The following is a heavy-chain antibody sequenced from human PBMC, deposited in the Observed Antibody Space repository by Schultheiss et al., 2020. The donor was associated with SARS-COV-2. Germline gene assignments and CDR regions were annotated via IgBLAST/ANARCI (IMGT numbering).Heavy chain of an antibody. Sequence: GSLRLSCTVSGGSVSSGSYYWSWIRQPPGKGLEWIGYIYYSGSTNYNPSLKSRVTISVDTSKNQFSLKLSSVTAADTAVYYCARVSSSDYYYYYMDVWGKGTTVTVSS. CDR2: IYYSGST. CDR1: GGSVSSGSYY. J-gene: IGHJ6*03. CDR3: ARVSSSDYYYYYMDV. V-gene: IGHV4-61*01. D-gene: IGHD6-6*01.